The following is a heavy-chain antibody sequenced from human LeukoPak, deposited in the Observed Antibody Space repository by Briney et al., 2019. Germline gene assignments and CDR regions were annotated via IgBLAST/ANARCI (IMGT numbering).Heavy chain of an antibody. J-gene: IGHJ4*02. CDR2: INDSGRT. D-gene: IGHD2-21*02. CDR3: VVVVPAAIYGAIVVVTAIPSYFDY. CDR1: GGSFSGYY. V-gene: IGHV4-34*01. Sequence: SETLSLTCVVSGGSFSGYYWSWIRRPPGKGPEWIAEINDSGRTNYNPSLNSRVTISVDTSKNQFSLKLSSVTAADTAVYYCVVVVPAAIYGAIVVVTAIPSYFDYWGQGTLVTVSS.